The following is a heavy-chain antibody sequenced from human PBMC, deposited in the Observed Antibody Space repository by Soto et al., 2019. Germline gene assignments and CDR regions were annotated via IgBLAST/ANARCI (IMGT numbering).Heavy chain of an antibody. CDR3: AIGIMLRYFDWPFEY. CDR1: GGTFTNYT. Sequence: QVQLVQSGAEVKKPGSSVKVSCKASGGTFTNYTISWVRQSPGQGLEWMGGIIPMFGTTNHAQKFQGRVTINANKSTTTAHMELSSLRSEDPAVYYWAIGIMLRYFDWPFEYWGQGTLVSGSS. V-gene: IGHV1-69*06. CDR2: IIPMFGTT. J-gene: IGHJ4*02. D-gene: IGHD3-9*01.